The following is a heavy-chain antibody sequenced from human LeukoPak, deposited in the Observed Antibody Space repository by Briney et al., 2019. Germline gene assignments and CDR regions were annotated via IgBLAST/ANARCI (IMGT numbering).Heavy chain of an antibody. CDR3: ARVASSYDAFDI. Sequence: KTSETLSLTCTVSGGSISSYYWSWIRQPPGKGLEWIGYIYYSGSTDYNPSLKSRVTISVDTSKNQFSLRLSSVTAADTAVYYCARVASSYDAFDIWGQGTMVTVSS. J-gene: IGHJ3*02. CDR1: GGSISSYY. D-gene: IGHD6-13*01. CDR2: IYYSGST. V-gene: IGHV4-59*01.